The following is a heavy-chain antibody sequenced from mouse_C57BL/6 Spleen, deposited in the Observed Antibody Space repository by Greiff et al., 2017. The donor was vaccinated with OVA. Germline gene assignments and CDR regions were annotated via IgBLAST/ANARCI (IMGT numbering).Heavy chain of an antibody. V-gene: IGHV1-18*01. J-gene: IGHJ4*01. CDR2: INPNNGGT. D-gene: IGHD3-3*01. CDR1: GYTFTDYN. Sequence: EVQLVASGPELVKPGASVKIPCKASGYTFTDYNMDWVKQSHGKSLEWIGDINPNNGGTIYNQKFKGKATLTVDKSSSTAYMELRSLTSEDTAVYYCAREGLDYYAMDYWGQGTSVTVSS. CDR3: AREGLDYYAMDY.